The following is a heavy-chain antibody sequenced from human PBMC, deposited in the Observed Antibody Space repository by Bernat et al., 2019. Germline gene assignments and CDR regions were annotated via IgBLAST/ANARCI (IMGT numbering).Heavy chain of an antibody. J-gene: IGHJ6*02. CDR2: IYYSGST. V-gene: IGHV4-59*01. CDR1: GGSISSYY. D-gene: IGHD6-19*01. CDR3: AGTIAVAADYYYGMDV. Sequence: QVQLQESGAGLVKPSESLSLTCTVSGGSISSYYWSWIRQPPGKGLECIGYIYYSGSTNYNPSLKSRVTISVDTSKNQFSLKLSSVTAADTAVYYCAGTIAVAADYYYGMDVWGQGTTVTVSS.